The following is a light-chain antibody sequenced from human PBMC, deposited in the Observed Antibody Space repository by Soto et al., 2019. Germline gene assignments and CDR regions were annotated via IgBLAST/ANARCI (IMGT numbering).Light chain of an antibody. CDR2: YDN. J-gene: IGLJ1*01. CDR3: AAWDDSLNGRV. V-gene: IGLV1-44*01. CDR1: NSNIGSNT. Sequence: QSVLNQPPSASGTPGQRVTISCSGSNSNIGSNTVNWYQQLPGTAPKLLIYYDNLRPSGVPDRISGSKSGTSASLAISGLQSDDEADYYCAAWDDSLNGRVFGTGTKVT.